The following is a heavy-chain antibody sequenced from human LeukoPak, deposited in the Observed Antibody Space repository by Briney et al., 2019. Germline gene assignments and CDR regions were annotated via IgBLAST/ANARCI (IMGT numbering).Heavy chain of an antibody. CDR1: GGPISSGDFY. D-gene: IGHD5-24*01. CDR3: ARNRDGYNSFDY. Sequence: SETLSLTCTVSGGPISSGDFYWSWIRQHPGKGLEWIGYIYYSGSSYYNPSLRSRVTISVDTSKNHFSLKLSSVTAADTAVYYCARNRDGYNSFDYWGQGTLVTVSS. V-gene: IGHV4-31*03. CDR2: IYYSGSS. J-gene: IGHJ4*02.